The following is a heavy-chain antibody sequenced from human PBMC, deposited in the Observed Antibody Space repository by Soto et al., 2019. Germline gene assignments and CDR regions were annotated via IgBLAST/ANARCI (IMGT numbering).Heavy chain of an antibody. V-gene: IGHV3-53*02. CDR3: ARSLWFGGQVWFDP. CDR1: GFTVSSNY. Sequence: EVQLVETGGGLIQPGGSLRLSCAASGFTVSSNYMSWVRQAPGKGLEWVSVIYSGGSTYYADSVKGRFTISRDNSKNTLYLQMNSLRAEDTAVYYCARSLWFGGQVWFDPWGQGTLVTVSS. D-gene: IGHD3-10*01. CDR2: IYSGGST. J-gene: IGHJ5*02.